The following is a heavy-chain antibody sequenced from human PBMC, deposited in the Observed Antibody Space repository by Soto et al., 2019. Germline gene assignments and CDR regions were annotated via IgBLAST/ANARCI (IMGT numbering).Heavy chain of an antibody. Sequence: GGSLRLSCAASGFTFSDYYMSWIRQAPGKGLEWVSYISSSGSTIYYADSVKGRFTISRDNAKNSLYLQMNSLRAEDTAVYYCARDGSVDTAMVTSGEAFDIWRKGTMVTVSS. CDR2: ISSSGSTI. V-gene: IGHV3-11*01. D-gene: IGHD5-18*01. CDR1: GFTFSDYY. CDR3: ARDGSVDTAMVTSGEAFDI. J-gene: IGHJ3*02.